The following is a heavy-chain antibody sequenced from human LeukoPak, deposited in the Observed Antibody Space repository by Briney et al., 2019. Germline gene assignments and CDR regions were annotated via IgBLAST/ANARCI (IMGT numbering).Heavy chain of an antibody. CDR3: VKDLGRYRNNCFDY. D-gene: IGHD1-26*01. J-gene: IGHJ4*02. CDR2: ISSSSSYT. CDR1: GFTFSDYY. Sequence: PGGSLRLSCAASGFTFSDYYMSWIRQAPGKGLEWVSDISSSSSYTNYADSVKGRFTISRDNAKNSLYLQMNSLRAEDTAVYYCVKDLGRYRNNCFDYWGQGTLVTVSS. V-gene: IGHV3-11*05.